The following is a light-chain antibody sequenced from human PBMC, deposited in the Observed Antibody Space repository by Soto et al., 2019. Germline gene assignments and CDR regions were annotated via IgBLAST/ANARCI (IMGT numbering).Light chain of an antibody. V-gene: IGKV1-27*01. J-gene: IGKJ3*01. CDR2: GAS. CDR3: QKYNSAPFT. CDR1: QDISNF. Sequence: DIQMTQSPSSLSASVGDRVTITCRASQDISNFLVWFQQKPGKVPHLLIYGASTLQSGVPSRFSGSGSGTDFTLTISCLQPEDVATYFCQKYNSAPFTFGPGTTVDIK.